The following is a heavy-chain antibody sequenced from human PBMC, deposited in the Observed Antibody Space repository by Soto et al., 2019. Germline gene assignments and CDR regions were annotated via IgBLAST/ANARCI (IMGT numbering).Heavy chain of an antibody. J-gene: IGHJ4*02. CDR1: GGTFNSYT. Sequence: SVKVSCKASGGTFNSYTISWVRQAPGQGLEWMGRIIPILGIANYAQKFQGRVTISRDNSDNSLYLHMDSLRAEDTGRYFCAREIFAAAYAAKYAFDLWGQGTLVTVSS. D-gene: IGHD2-8*01. CDR2: IIPILGIA. CDR3: AREIFAAAYAAKYAFDL. V-gene: IGHV1-69*04.